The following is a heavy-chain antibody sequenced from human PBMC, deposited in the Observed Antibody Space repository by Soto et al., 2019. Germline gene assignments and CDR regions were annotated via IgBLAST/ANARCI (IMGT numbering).Heavy chain of an antibody. J-gene: IGHJ5*02. CDR2: ISGSGGST. CDR3: ARDPPPYYYDSSGDVGGWFDP. CDR1: GFTFSSYA. Sequence: EVQLLESGGGLVQPGGSLRLSCAASGFTFSSYAMSWVRQAPGKGLEWVSAISGSGGSTYYADSVKGRFTISRDNSKNTLYLQMNSLRAEDTAVYYCARDPPPYYYDSSGDVGGWFDPWGQGTLVTVSS. D-gene: IGHD3-22*01. V-gene: IGHV3-23*01.